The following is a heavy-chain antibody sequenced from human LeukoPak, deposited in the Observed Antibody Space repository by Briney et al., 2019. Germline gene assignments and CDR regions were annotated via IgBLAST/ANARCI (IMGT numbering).Heavy chain of an antibody. CDR2: IYHSGST. J-gene: IGHJ4*02. CDR1: GGSISSSNW. D-gene: IGHD5-12*01. CDR3: ARDSRDSGYDAFDY. V-gene: IGHV4-4*02. Sequence: SGTLSLTCAVSGGSISSSNWWSWVRQPPGKGLEWIGEIYHSGSTNYNPSLKSRVTILVDKSKNQFSLKLSSVTAADTAVYYCARDSRDSGYDAFDYWGQGTLVTVSS.